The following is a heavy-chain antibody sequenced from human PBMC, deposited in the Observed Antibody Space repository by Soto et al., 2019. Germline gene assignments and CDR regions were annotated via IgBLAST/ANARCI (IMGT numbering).Heavy chain of an antibody. CDR1: GFIFRNAW. D-gene: IGHD4-4*01. Sequence: LVESGGGLVKPGGSIRLSCAASGFIFRNAWMSWVRQAPGKGLEWVGRIKSKSSGGTTDYAAPVEGRVTIARDDSKSILYLHMTSITVEDTAVYFCTSEKGWRQSPLDSWGQGALVTVSS. J-gene: IGHJ5*01. V-gene: IGHV3-15*01. CDR2: IKSKSSGGTT. CDR3: TSEKGWRQSPLDS.